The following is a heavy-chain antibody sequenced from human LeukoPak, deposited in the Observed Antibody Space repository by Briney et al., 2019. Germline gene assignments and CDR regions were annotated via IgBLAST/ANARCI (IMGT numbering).Heavy chain of an antibody. J-gene: IGHJ6*04. D-gene: IGHD7-27*01. CDR1: GGSISSSTNY. CDR2: IYYSGNT. V-gene: IGHV4-39*01. Sequence: SVTLSLTCTVSGGSISSSTNYWGWIRQSPGKGLEWIGSIYYSGNTYYNPSLKSRVTISVDTSKNQFSLKLSSVTAADTAVYYCAITRGAFVWGKGTTVTVSS. CDR3: AITRGAFV.